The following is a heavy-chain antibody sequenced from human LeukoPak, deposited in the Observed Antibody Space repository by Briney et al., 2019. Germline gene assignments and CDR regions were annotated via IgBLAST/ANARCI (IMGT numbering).Heavy chain of an antibody. CDR2: ISAYNGNT. CDR3: ARRPGRSSGWANFDY. Sequence: ASVKVSCKASGYTFTSYDINWVRQAPGQGLEWMGWISAYNGNTNYAQKLQGRVTMTTDTSTSTAYMELRSLRSDDTAVYYCARRPGRSSGWANFDYWGQGTLVTVSS. V-gene: IGHV1-18*01. D-gene: IGHD6-19*01. CDR1: GYTFTSYD. J-gene: IGHJ4*02.